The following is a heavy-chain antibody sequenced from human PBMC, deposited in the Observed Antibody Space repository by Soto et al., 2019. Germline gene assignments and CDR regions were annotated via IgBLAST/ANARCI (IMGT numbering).Heavy chain of an antibody. J-gene: IGHJ1*01. CDR1: GYTFTSYG. V-gene: IGHV1-18*01. D-gene: IGHD4-17*01. CDR3: ARDSPTVTTSRGFQH. Sequence: ASVKVSCKASGYTFTSYGISWVRQAPGQGLEWMGWISAYNGNTNNAQKLQGRVTMTTDTSTSTAYMELRSLRSDDTAVYYCARDSPTVTTSRGFQHWGQGTLVTVSS. CDR2: ISAYNGNT.